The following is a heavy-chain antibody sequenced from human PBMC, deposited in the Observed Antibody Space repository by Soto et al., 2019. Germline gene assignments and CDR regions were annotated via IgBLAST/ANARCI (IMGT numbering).Heavy chain of an antibody. V-gene: IGHV1-69*13. CDR1: GGTFSSYA. D-gene: IGHD5-18*01. J-gene: IGHJ6*02. CDR3: LYSYGYYYYYGMDV. Sequence: SVKVSCKASGGTFSSYAISWVRQAPGQGLEWMGGIIPIFGTANYAQKFQGRVTITADESTSTAYMELSSLRSEDTAVYYCLYSYGYYYYYGMDVWGQGTTVTVSS. CDR2: IIPIFGTA.